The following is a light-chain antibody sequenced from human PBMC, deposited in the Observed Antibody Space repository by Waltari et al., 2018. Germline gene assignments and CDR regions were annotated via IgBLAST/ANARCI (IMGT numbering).Light chain of an antibody. J-gene: IGKJ1*01. CDR3: HQYNDWPWT. CDR1: QSVRSK. Sequence: EIVMTQSTVTLSVSPGERANLSCRASQSVRSKLVWYQQKPGQAPRLLIYAASSRDTGIPARFSGSGSGTEFTLTISSLQSEDSAVYYCHQYNDWPWTVGQGTRVEIK. V-gene: IGKV3-15*01. CDR2: AAS.